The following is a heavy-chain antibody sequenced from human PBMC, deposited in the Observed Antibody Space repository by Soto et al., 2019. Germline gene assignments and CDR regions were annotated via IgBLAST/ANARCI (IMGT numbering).Heavy chain of an antibody. D-gene: IGHD2-2*02. Sequence: PGGSLRLSCAASGFTFSSYWMSWVRQAPGKGLEWVANIKQDGSEKYYADSVKGRFTISRDNSKNTLYLQMNSLRAEDTAVYYCAKAYCSSTSCYTPYYYYGMDVWGQGTTVTVSS. CDR2: IKQDGSEK. CDR1: GFTFSSYW. CDR3: AKAYCSSTSCYTPYYYYGMDV. J-gene: IGHJ6*02. V-gene: IGHV3-7*01.